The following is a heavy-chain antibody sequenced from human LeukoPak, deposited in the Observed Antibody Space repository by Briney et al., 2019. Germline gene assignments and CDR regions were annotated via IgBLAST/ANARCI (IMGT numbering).Heavy chain of an antibody. D-gene: IGHD4-17*01. V-gene: IGHV3-23*01. Sequence: GGSLRLSCAASGFAFSRYAMSWVHQAPGKGPEWVSAISGSGGSTYYADSVKGRFTISRDNSKNTLYLQMNSLRAEDTAVYYCAKAKKMTTVTTIDYWGQGTLATVSS. CDR1: GFAFSRYA. CDR3: AKAKKMTTVTTIDY. J-gene: IGHJ4*02. CDR2: ISGSGGST.